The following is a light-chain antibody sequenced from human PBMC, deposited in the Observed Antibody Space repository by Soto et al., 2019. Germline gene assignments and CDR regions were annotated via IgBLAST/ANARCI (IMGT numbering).Light chain of an antibody. J-gene: IGKJ3*01. V-gene: IGKV1-9*01. CDR1: QVINNY. Sequence: DIQLTQSPTSLSASVGDRVTITCRASQVINNYLAWYQQKPGKAPNLLIFAAVTMQSGVPSRFSGSGSGTEFTLTINSLQPEDFATYYCLQLNTYPFTLGARTKVDIK. CDR3: LQLNTYPFT. CDR2: AAV.